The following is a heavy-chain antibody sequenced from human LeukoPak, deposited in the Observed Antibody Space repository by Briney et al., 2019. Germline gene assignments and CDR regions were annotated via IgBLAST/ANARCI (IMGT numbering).Heavy chain of an antibody. CDR1: GGSFSGYY. J-gene: IGHJ6*03. Sequence: SETLSLTCAVCGGSFSGYYWSWIRQPPGKGLEWIGEINHSGSTNYNPSLKSRVTISVDTSKNQFSLKLSSVTAADTAVYYCAKLDGITAAGRYYYYYMDVWGKGTTVTISS. CDR3: AKLDGITAAGRYYYYYMDV. CDR2: INHSGST. D-gene: IGHD6-13*01. V-gene: IGHV4-34*01.